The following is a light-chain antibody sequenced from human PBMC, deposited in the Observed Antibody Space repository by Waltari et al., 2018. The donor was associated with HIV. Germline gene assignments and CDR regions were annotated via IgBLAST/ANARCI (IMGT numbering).Light chain of an antibody. J-gene: IGLJ2*01. V-gene: IGLV2-8*01. CDR2: DVI. CDR3: SSHAGSKVV. CDR1: SSDVGGYNY. Sequence: QSALTQPPSASGSPGQSVTLSCPGTSSDVGGYNYASWHQQHPGKAPKLMIYDVIKRPSGVPDRFSGSKSGNTASLTVSGLQPEDEADYYCSSHAGSKVVFGGGTRLTVL.